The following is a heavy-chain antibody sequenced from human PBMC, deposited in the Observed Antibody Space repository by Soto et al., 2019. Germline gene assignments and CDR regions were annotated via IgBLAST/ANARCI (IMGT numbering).Heavy chain of an antibody. J-gene: IGHJ3*02. CDR3: ATLKNAGDAFDI. CDR1: GGTFSSYT. CDR2: IIPILGIA. Sequence: GASVKVSCKASGGTFSSYTISWVRQAPGQGLEWMGRIIPILGIANYAQKFQGRVTITADKSTSTAYMELSSLRSEDTAVYYCATLKNAGDAFDIWGQGTMVTVSS. V-gene: IGHV1-69*02.